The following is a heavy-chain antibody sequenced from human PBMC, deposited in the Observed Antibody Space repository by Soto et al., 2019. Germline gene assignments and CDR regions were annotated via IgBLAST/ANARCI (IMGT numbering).Heavy chain of an antibody. D-gene: IGHD2-2*01. CDR1: GYTFTSYS. CDR2: INPNSGNT. V-gene: IGHV1-2*04. CDR3: ARADQDKSRNDAFDI. J-gene: IGHJ3*02. Sequence: ASVKVSCKASGYTFTSYSIHWVRQAPGQGLEWMGWINPNSGNTNYAQKFQGWVTMTRDTSISTAYMELSRLRSDDTAVYYCARADQDKSRNDAFDIWGQGTMVTVSS.